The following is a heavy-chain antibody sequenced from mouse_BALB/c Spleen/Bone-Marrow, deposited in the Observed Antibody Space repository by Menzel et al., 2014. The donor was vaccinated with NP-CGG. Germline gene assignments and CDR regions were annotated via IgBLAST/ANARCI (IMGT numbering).Heavy chain of an antibody. J-gene: IGHJ2*01. V-gene: IGHV1-80*01. D-gene: IGHD2-1*01. Sequence: VQLQQSGAELVRPGSSVKIFCKASGYAFSSYWMNCVKQRPGQGLEWIGQTYPGDGDTNYSGKFKGKATLTADESSSTAYMQLSSLTSEDSAVYFCAFGNYDFDYWGQGTTLTVSS. CDR1: GYAFSSYW. CDR3: AFGNYDFDY. CDR2: TYPGDGDT.